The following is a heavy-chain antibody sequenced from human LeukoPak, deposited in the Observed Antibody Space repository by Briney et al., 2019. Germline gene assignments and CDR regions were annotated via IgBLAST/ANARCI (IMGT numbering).Heavy chain of an antibody. V-gene: IGHV1-18*01. CDR1: GYTFTSYG. J-gene: IGHJ5*02. CDR3: ARNFDWILENNWFDP. CDR2: ISAYNGNT. D-gene: IGHD3-9*01. Sequence: GASVKVSCKASGYTFTSYGISWVRQAPGQGLEWMGWISAYNGNTNYAQKLQGRVTMTTDTSTSTAYMELRSLRSDDTAVYYCARNFDWILENNWFDPWGQGTLVTVSS.